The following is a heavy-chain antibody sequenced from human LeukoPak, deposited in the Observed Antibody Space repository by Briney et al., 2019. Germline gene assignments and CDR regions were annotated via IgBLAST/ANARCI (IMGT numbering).Heavy chain of an antibody. J-gene: IGHJ4*02. CDR1: GGSISSSSYY. V-gene: IGHV4-39*07. D-gene: IGHD2-15*01. Sequence: PSETLSLTCTVSGGSISSSSYYWGWIRQPPGKGLEWLGSIYYSGSTYYNPSLKSRVTISVDTSKNQFSLKLSSVTAADTAVYYCARVLKGYCTNGARYCSGGSCYRGCFLDYWGQGTLVTVSS. CDR3: ARVLKGYCTNGARYCSGGSCYRGCFLDY. CDR2: IYYSGST.